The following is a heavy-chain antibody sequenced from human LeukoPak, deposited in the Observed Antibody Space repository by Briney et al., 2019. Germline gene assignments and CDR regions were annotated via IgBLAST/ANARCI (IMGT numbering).Heavy chain of an antibody. CDR1: GGSISSGSYY. Sequence: KSSQTLSLTCTVSGGSISSGSYYWSWIRQPAGKGLEWIGRIYTSGSTNYNPSLKSRVTISVDTSKNQFSLKLSSVTAADTAVYYCASHTGWLQPEYFDYWGQGTLVTVSS. J-gene: IGHJ4*02. D-gene: IGHD5-24*01. V-gene: IGHV4-61*02. CDR2: IYTSGST. CDR3: ASHTGWLQPEYFDY.